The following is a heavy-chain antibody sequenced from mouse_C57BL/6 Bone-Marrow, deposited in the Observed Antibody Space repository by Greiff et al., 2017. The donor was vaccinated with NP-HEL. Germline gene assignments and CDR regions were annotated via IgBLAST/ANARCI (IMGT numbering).Heavy chain of an antibody. V-gene: IGHV2-2*01. CDR3: ARKSPSTIYYYAMDY. CDR2: IWSGGST. Sequence: VKLMESGPGLVQPSQSLSITCTVSGFSFTSYGVHWVRQSPGKGLEWLGVIWSGGSTDYNAAYISRLSISKDNSKSQVFFKMNSLQADDTAIYYCARKSPSTIYYYAMDYWGQGTSVTVSS. J-gene: IGHJ4*01. CDR1: GFSFTSYG. D-gene: IGHD1-1*01.